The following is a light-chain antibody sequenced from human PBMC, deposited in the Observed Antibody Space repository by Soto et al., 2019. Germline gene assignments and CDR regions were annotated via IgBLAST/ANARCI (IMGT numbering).Light chain of an antibody. V-gene: IGKV1-39*01. CDR1: QSTKNH. Sequence: DIQMTQSPSSLSASVGDRVTITCRASQSTKNHLSWFQQTPGKAPKLLIHAASTLHSGVPSRISGSGSGTDFTLTISSLQPEDFATYYCQQSYSTPWTFGQGTKVDIK. CDR2: AAS. J-gene: IGKJ1*01. CDR3: QQSYSTPWT.